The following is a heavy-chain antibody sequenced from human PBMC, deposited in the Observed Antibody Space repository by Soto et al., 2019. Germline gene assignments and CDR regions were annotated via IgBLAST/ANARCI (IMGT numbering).Heavy chain of an antibody. CDR1: GGTFSSYA. V-gene: IGHV1-69*13. J-gene: IGHJ6*02. CDR2: IIPIFGTA. D-gene: IGHD1-26*01. CDR3: AREYKSSESGISYGLLYYYYGIDV. Sequence: SVKVSCKASGGTFSSYAISWVRQAPGQGLEWMGGIIPIFGTANYAQKFQGRVTITADESTSTAYMELSSLRSEDTAVYYCAREYKSSESGISYGLLYYYYGIDVRAQRTTVTGSS.